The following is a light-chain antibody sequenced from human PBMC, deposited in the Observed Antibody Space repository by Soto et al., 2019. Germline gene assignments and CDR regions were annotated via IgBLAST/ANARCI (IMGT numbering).Light chain of an antibody. J-gene: IGLJ1*01. CDR1: SSDVGDYSY. CDR2: EVS. CDR3: SSYTSDSTYV. Sequence: QAVLTQPASVSGSPGQSITISCTGASSDVGDYSYVSWYQHHPGQAPELLIYEVSDRPSGVSSRFSGSKSGNTASLTISGLQAEDEADYYCSSYTSDSTYVFGTGTKLTVL. V-gene: IGLV2-14*01.